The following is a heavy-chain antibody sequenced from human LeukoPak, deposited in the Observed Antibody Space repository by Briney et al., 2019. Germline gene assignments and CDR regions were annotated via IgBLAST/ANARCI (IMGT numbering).Heavy chain of an antibody. CDR1: GYSISSGYY. CDR3: ARNVRGQRFYYYYMDV. D-gene: IGHD3-16*01. V-gene: IGHV4-38-2*01. Sequence: PSETLSLTCAVSGYSISSGYYWGWIRQPPGKGLEWIGSIYHSGSTYYNPSLKSRVTISVATSKNQFSLKPSSVTAADTAVYYCARNVRGQRFYYYYMDVWGKGTTVTVSS. J-gene: IGHJ6*03. CDR2: IYHSGST.